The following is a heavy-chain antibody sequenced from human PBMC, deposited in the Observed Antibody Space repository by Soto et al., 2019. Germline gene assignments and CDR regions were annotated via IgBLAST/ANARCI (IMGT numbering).Heavy chain of an antibody. Sequence: SVKVSCKASGGTFSNYGISWVRQAPGQGLEWMGGSIPIFGTANYAQKFQGRVTITADRSTNTAYMELSSLTSEDTAVYYCVRESHEIVAVPATVMGPFTWFDPWGQGTLVTVSS. CDR3: VRESHEIVAVPATVMGPFTWFDP. CDR2: SIPIFGTA. D-gene: IGHD2-2*01. V-gene: IGHV1-69*06. CDR1: GGTFSNYG. J-gene: IGHJ5*02.